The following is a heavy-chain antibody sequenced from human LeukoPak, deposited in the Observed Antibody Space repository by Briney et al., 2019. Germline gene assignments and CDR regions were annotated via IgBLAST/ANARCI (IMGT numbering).Heavy chain of an antibody. Sequence: PSETLSLTCTVSGCSISDYYWSWVRQPAGKGLEWIGRIHISGTTYYNPSLKSRFTMSIDTSKNQFSLRLSSVTAADTAVYYCATYSITGAWAEYFLHWGQGTLVTVSS. D-gene: IGHD2/OR15-2a*01. J-gene: IGHJ1*01. CDR3: ATYSITGAWAEYFLH. V-gene: IGHV4-4*07. CDR1: GCSISDYY. CDR2: IHISGTT.